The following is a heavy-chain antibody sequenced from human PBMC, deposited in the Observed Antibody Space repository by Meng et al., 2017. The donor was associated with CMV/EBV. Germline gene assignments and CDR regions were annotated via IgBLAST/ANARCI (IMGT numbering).Heavy chain of an antibody. CDR2: INWNGGST. D-gene: IGHD6-19*01. Sequence: GESLKISCAASGFTFDDYGMSWVRQAPGKGLEWVSGINWNGGSTGYADSVKGRFTISRDNAKNSLYLQMNSLRAEDTAVYYCARESYSSGWYSFDYWGQGTLVTVSS. CDR1: GFTFDDYG. CDR3: ARESYSSGWYSFDY. J-gene: IGHJ4*02. V-gene: IGHV3-20*04.